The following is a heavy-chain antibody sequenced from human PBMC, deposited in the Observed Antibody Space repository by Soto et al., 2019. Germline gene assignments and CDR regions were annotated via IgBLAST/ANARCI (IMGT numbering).Heavy chain of an antibody. D-gene: IGHD6-13*01. CDR2: IYYSGST. CDR1: GYSISSSNW. CDR3: ARTEGSSWYYFDY. J-gene: IGHJ4*02. V-gene: IGHV4-28*01. Sequence: SETLSLTCAVSGYSISSSNWWGWIRQPPGKGLEWIGYIYYSGSTYYNPSLKSRVTMSVDTSKNQFSLKLSSVTAVDTAVYYCARTEGSSWYYFDYWGQGTLGTVS.